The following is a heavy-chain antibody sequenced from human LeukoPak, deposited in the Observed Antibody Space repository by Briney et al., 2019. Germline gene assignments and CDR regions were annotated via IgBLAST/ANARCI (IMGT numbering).Heavy chain of an antibody. CDR3: ARDGGYRRSDY. D-gene: IGHD3-16*02. J-gene: IGHJ4*02. CDR2: INWNRDRL. Sequence: GRSLRLSCAASGFTFDDYAMHWVRQAPGKGLEWVSGINWNRDRLAYADSVKGRFTISRDNTKNSVYLQMNSLRAEDTAVYYCARDGGYRRSDYWGQGTLVTVSS. V-gene: IGHV3-9*01. CDR1: GFTFDDYA.